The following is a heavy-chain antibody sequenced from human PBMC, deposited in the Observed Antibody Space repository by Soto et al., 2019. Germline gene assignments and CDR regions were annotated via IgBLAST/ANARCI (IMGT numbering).Heavy chain of an antibody. CDR1: GYTFINYG. J-gene: IGHJ4*02. CDR2: ISADNGNT. D-gene: IGHD3-3*01. V-gene: IGHV1-18*04. Sequence: GASVKVSCKASGYTFINYGISWVRQAPGQGLEWMGWISADNGNTNYAQKLQGRVTMTTDTSTSTAYMELRSLKSDDTAVYYCARALYDFWSGYLSGNFDCWGQGTLVTVSS. CDR3: ARALYDFWSGYLSGNFDC.